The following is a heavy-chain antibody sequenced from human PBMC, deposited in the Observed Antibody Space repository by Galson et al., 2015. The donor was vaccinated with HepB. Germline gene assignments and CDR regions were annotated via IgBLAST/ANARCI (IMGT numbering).Heavy chain of an antibody. CDR2: ISWDDDE. V-gene: IGHV2-5*02. CDR3: AHSLGLVGPYFDY. D-gene: IGHD2-8*02. Sequence: PALVKPTQTLTLTCTFAGFSLGASAMGVAWIRQPPGKALEWLALISWDDDERYSPYLKSRLTITKDTFKNQAVLRMTNMDPVDTATYYCAHSLGLVGPYFDYWGQGVLVTVSS. CDR1: GFSLGASAMG. J-gene: IGHJ4*02.